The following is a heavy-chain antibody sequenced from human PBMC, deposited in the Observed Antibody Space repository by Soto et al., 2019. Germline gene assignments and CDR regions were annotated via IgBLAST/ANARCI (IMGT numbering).Heavy chain of an antibody. V-gene: IGHV4-34*01. CDR3: ARDKITGLFDY. CDR1: GGSFSGYY. D-gene: IGHD2-8*02. J-gene: IGHJ4*02. Sequence: PXXTLSLACAVCGGSFSGYYWAWIPQPPGTGLEWIGEINHSGSTNYNPSLKSRVTISVDTSKNQFSLKLTSVTAADTAVYYCARDKITGLFDYWGQGTLVTVSS. CDR2: INHSGST.